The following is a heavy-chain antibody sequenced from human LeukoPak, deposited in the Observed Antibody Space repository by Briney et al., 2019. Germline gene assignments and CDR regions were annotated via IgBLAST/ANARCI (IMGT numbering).Heavy chain of an antibody. D-gene: IGHD5-12*01. Sequence: GGSLRLSCVGSGFSLSGYWMSWVRQAPGKGLEWVARLHADGSKKYYVGSVKCRFTIYGDNTKNSLYLKMKSLRVEDTAVYYCARVGYSFDYLGQGTLVTISS. CDR2: LHADGSKK. V-gene: IGHV3-7*01. CDR1: GFSLSGYW. J-gene: IGHJ4*02. CDR3: ARVGYSFDY.